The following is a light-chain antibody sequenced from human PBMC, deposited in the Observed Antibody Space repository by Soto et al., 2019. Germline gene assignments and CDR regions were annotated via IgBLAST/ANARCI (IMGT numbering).Light chain of an antibody. J-gene: IGKJ2*01. CDR3: HQYDDGPYT. V-gene: IGKV3-15*01. CDR2: GAS. Sequence: EIVMTQSPATLSLSPGERATLSCRASQSVSSNVAWYQQIPGQTPRLLIYGASTRATGIPVRFSGSGSGTEFTLTISCLESEDFAVYYCHQYDDGPYTFGQATKVDI. CDR1: QSVSSN.